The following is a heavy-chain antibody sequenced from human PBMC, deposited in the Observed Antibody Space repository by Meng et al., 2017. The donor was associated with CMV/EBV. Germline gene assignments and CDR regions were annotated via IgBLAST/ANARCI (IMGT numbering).Heavy chain of an antibody. CDR1: GYTFTSYY. CDR2: INPSGGST. V-gene: IGHV1-46*01. J-gene: IGHJ4*02. CDR3: ARDPTRNSSSWYGLNY. D-gene: IGHD6-13*01. Sequence: ASAKVSCKASGYTFTSYYMHWVRQAPGQGLEWMGIINPSGGSTSYAQKFQGRVTMTRDTSTSTVYMELSSLRSEDTAVYYCARDPTRNSSSWYGLNYWGQGTLVTVSS.